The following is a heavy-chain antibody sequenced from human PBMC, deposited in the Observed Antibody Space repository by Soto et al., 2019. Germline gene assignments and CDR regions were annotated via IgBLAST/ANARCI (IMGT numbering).Heavy chain of an antibody. Sequence: EVQLLESGGGLVQPGGSLRLSCAASGFTFSRYAMNWVRQAPGKGLEWVSASRGGGSSTYYADSVKGRFTISRDNSKNTLHLQMDSLRAEDTAVYYCARAQGGFDYWGQGTLVTVSS. CDR3: ARAQGGFDY. CDR2: SRGGGSST. CDR1: GFTFSRYA. D-gene: IGHD3-16*01. V-gene: IGHV3-23*01. J-gene: IGHJ4*02.